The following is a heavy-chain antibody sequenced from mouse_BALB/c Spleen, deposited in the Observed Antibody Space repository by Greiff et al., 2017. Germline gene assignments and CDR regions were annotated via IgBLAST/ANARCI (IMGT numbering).Heavy chain of an antibody. Sequence: QLQQSGPELVKPGASVKISCKASGYSFTGYYMHWVKQSHVKSLEWIGRINPYNGATSYNQNFKDKASLTVDKSSSTAYMELHSLTSEDSAVYYCARGATVEDAMDYWGQGTSVTVSS. CDR3: ARGATVEDAMDY. CDR1: GYSFTGYY. CDR2: INPYNGAT. V-gene: IGHV1-31*01. D-gene: IGHD1-1*01. J-gene: IGHJ4*01.